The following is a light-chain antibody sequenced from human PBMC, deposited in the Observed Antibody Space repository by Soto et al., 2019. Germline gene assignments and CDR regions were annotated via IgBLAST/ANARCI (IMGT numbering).Light chain of an antibody. CDR3: QQCGSSPS. V-gene: IGKV3-20*01. J-gene: IGKJ1*01. CDR1: QSVSSSY. Sequence: EIVLTQSPGTLSLSPGERATLSCRASQSVSSSYLARYQQKPGQAPRLLIYDTSSRATGIPDRFSGSGSGTDFTLAISRLEPEDFAVYYCQQCGSSPSFGQGTKVELK. CDR2: DTS.